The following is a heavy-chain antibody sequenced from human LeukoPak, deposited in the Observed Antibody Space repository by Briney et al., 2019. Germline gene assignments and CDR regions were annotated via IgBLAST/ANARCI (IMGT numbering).Heavy chain of an antibody. V-gene: IGHV1-69*05. D-gene: IGHD3-9*01. CDR1: GGTFSSYA. Sequence: SVKVSCKASGGTFSSYAISWVRQAPGQGLEWMGGIIPIFGTANYAQKFQGRVTITRDESTSTAYMELSSLRSEDTAVYYCARDHDILTGYLDYWGQGTLVTVSS. CDR3: ARDHDILTGYLDY. CDR2: IIPIFGTA. J-gene: IGHJ4*02.